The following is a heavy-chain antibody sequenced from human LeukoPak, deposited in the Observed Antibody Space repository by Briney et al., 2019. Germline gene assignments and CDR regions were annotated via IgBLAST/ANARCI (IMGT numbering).Heavy chain of an antibody. CDR3: ARDKEAAVDFWSGYYPL. J-gene: IGHJ4*02. D-gene: IGHD3-3*01. V-gene: IGHV3-7*01. CDR2: IKRDGSEK. CDR1: GFIFSSYW. Sequence: GGSLRLSCAASGFIFSSYWMGWVRQAPGKGLEWVANIKRDGSEKYYVDSVKGRFTTSRDNAQNSLYLQMNSLRDEDTAVYYCARDKEAAVDFWSGYYPLWGQGTLVTVSS.